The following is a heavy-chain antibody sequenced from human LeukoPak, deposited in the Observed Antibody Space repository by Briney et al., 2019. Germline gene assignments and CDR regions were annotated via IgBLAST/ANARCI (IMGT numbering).Heavy chain of an antibody. CDR2: ISGSGGST. CDR3: AKLIAVAGTGYY. V-gene: IGHV3-23*01. D-gene: IGHD6-19*01. CDR1: GFTFSSYA. J-gene: IGHJ4*02. Sequence: GGSLRLSCAASGFTFSSYAMSWVRQAPGEGLGWVSAISGSGGSTYYADSVKGRFTISRDNSKNTLYLQMNSLRAEDTAVYYCAKLIAVAGTGYYWGQGTLVTVSS.